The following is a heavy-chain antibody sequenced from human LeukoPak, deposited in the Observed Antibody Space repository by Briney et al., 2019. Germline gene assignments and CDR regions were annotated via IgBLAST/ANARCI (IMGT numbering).Heavy chain of an antibody. J-gene: IGHJ6*03. Sequence: PGGSLRLSCAASGFTFSSYAMSWVRQAPGKGLEWVSAISGSGGSTYYADSVKGRFTISRDNSKNTLYLQMNSLRAEDTAVYYCAKVPSSGYHYYYMDVWGKGTTVTVSS. CDR1: GFTFSSYA. CDR2: ISGSGGST. CDR3: AKVPSSGYHYYYMDV. D-gene: IGHD6-6*01. V-gene: IGHV3-23*01.